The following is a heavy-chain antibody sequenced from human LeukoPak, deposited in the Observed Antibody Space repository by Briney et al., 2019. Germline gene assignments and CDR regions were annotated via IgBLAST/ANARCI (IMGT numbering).Heavy chain of an antibody. Sequence: GGSLRLSCAASGFTFSSYGMNWVRQAPGKGLEWVSCISSSSTYIYYADSVKGRFTISRDNTRNSLYLQMNSLRAEDTAVHYCARREDCSGGSCYSNYWGQGTLVTVSS. J-gene: IGHJ4*02. V-gene: IGHV3-21*01. CDR3: ARREDCSGGSCYSNY. CDR1: GFTFSSYG. CDR2: ISSSSTYI. D-gene: IGHD2-15*01.